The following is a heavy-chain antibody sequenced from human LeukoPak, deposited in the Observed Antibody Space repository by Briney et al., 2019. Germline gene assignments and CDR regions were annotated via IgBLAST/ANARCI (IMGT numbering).Heavy chain of an antibody. D-gene: IGHD2-15*01. J-gene: IGHJ4*02. CDR1: GFTFSTYW. CDR2: ISYDVINK. V-gene: IGHV3-30*18. Sequence: GGSLRLSCAASGFTFSTYWMGWVRQAPGKGLEWVAAISYDVINKYYSDSVKGRFTISRDNSKNTLNLQMNSLRAEDTAVYYCAKEEVGYCSGGSCFSFNYWGQGTLVTVSS. CDR3: AKEEVGYCSGGSCFSFNY.